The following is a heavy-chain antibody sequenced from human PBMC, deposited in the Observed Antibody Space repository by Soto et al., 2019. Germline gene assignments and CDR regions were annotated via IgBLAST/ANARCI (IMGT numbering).Heavy chain of an antibody. J-gene: IGHJ3*02. CDR2: MYTTGST. CDR3: ARDHGDYQVGDFDI. Sequence: SETLSLTCTVSGGSITSYYWSWIRQPAGKGLEWIGRMYTTGSTNYNPSLKSRVTMSLDTSKNQFSLKLNSVTAADTAVYYCARDHGDYQVGDFDIWGQGTTVTVSS. D-gene: IGHD4-17*01. CDR1: GGSITSYY. V-gene: IGHV4-4*07.